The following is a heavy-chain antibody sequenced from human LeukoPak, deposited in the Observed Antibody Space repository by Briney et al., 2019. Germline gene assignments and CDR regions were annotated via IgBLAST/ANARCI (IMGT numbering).Heavy chain of an antibody. V-gene: IGHV4-39*07. D-gene: IGHD1-7*01. J-gene: IGHJ3*01. Sequence: SETLSLTCTVSGGSISSSSYYWGWLRQPPGKGLEWIGEINHSGSTNYNPSLKSRVTISVDTSKNQFSLKLSSVTAADTAVYYCARARRDTRYNWNYEVSFRDWGQGTVVTVSS. CDR3: ARARRDTRYNWNYEVSFRD. CDR2: INHSGST. CDR1: GGSISSSSYY.